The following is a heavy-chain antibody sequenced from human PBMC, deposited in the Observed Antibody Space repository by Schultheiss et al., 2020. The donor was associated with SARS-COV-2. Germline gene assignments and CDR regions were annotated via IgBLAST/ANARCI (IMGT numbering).Heavy chain of an antibody. Sequence: GGSLRLSCAASGFTFSSYSMNWVRQAPGKGLEWVSSISSSSSYIYYPDSVKGRFTISRDNAKNSLYLQMDSLRAEDAAVYYCATQRFCPGGVCLWGNDYWGQGTLVTVSS. D-gene: IGHD2-8*02. CDR2: ISSSSSYI. V-gene: IGHV3-21*01. J-gene: IGHJ4*02. CDR3: ATQRFCPGGVCLWGNDY. CDR1: GFTFSSYS.